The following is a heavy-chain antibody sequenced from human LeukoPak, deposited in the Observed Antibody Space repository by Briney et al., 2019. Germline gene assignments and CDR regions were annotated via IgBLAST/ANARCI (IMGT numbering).Heavy chain of an antibody. CDR1: GGSISSYY. V-gene: IGHV4-59*08. D-gene: IGHD2-15*01. CDR2: IYYSGST. Sequence: SETLSLTCTVSGGSISSYYWSWIRQPPGKGLEWIGYIYYSGSTNYNPSLKSRVSISLDTSNNQFSLRLSSLTAADTAIYYCATYTRHCSGGTCYSIDYWGQGTLVTVSS. CDR3: ATYTRHCSGGTCYSIDY. J-gene: IGHJ4*02.